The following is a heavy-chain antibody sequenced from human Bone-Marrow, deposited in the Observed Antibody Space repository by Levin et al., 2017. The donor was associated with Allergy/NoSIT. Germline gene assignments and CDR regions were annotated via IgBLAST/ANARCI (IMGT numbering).Heavy chain of an antibody. CDR1: EFTFDDYG. D-gene: IGHD3-10*01. CDR3: ARAAGGAGRGGMDV. J-gene: IGHJ6*02. V-gene: IGHV3-20*04. CDR2: INWNGGST. Sequence: GESLKISCAASEFTFDDYGMSWVRQAPGKGLEWVSGINWNGGSTAYIDSVKGRFTISRDNANNSLSLQMNRLRGEDTAVYYCARAAGGAGRGGMDVWGQGTTVTVSS.